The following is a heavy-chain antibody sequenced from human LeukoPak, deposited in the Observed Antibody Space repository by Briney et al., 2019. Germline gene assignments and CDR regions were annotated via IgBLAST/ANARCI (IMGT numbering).Heavy chain of an antibody. J-gene: IGHJ4*02. Sequence: PSETLSLTCAVYGGSFSGYYWSWIRQPPGKGLEWIGSIYYSGSTYYNPSLKSRVTISVDTSKNQFSLKLSSVTAADTAVYYCARQSGTAKIPDYWGQGTLATVSS. CDR2: IYYSGST. CDR1: GGSFSGYY. CDR3: ARQSGTAKIPDY. D-gene: IGHD1-1*01. V-gene: IGHV4-34*01.